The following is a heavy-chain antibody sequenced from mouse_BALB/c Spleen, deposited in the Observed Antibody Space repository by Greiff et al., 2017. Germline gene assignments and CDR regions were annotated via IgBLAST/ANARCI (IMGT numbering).Heavy chain of an antibody. CDR3: ARSSTGYFDY. J-gene: IGHJ2*01. Sequence: VHVKQSGPELVKPGASVKIPCKASGYTFTDYNMDWVKQSHGKSLEWIGDINPNNGGTIYNQKFKGKATLTVDKSSSTAYMELRSLTSEDTAVYYCARSSTGYFDYWGQGTTLTVSS. V-gene: IGHV1-18*01. D-gene: IGHD4-1*01. CDR1: GYTFTDYN. CDR2: INPNNGGT.